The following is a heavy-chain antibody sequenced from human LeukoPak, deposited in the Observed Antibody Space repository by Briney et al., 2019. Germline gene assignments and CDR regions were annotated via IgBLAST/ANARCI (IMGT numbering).Heavy chain of an antibody. V-gene: IGHV3-30*04. CDR1: GFIFGDYA. CDR3: TNSDDYGDY. Sequence: GGSLRLSCAASGFIFGDYAMHWVRQAPGKGLEWVAAIAFDDTDRYYIDSVKGRFTISRDDSKNTLYLHMTSLRAEDTAVCYCTNSDDYGDYWGQGTLVTVSS. J-gene: IGHJ4*02. CDR2: IAFDDTDR.